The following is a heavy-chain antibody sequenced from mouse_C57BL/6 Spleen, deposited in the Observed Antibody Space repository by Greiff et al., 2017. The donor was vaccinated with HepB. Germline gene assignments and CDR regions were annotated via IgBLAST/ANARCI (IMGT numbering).Heavy chain of an antibody. J-gene: IGHJ2*01. Sequence: QVQLKESGAELVKPGASVKISCKASGYAFSSYWMNWVKQRPGKGLEWIGQIYPGDGDTNYNGKFKGKATLTADKSSSTAYMQLSSLTSEDSAVYFCARSRSGYPFDYWGQGTTLTVSS. CDR3: ARSRSGYPFDY. D-gene: IGHD3-2*02. V-gene: IGHV1-80*01. CDR1: GYAFSSYW. CDR2: IYPGDGDT.